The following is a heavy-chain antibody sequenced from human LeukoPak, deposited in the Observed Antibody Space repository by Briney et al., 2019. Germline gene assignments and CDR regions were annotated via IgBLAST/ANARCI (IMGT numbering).Heavy chain of an antibody. CDR3: ARGAAPHYSDY. CDR1: GGSISSYY. D-gene: IGHD6-6*01. Sequence: SETLSLTCTVSGGSISSYYWSWIRQPAGKGLEWIGYIYFSGSTNYNPSLKSRVTISMGTSENQFSLKLSSVTAADTAVYYCARGAAPHYSDYWGQGTLVTVSS. CDR2: IYFSGST. V-gene: IGHV4-59*01. J-gene: IGHJ4*02.